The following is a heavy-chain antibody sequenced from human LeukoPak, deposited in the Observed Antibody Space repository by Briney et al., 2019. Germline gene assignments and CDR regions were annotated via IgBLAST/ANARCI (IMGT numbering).Heavy chain of an antibody. D-gene: IGHD3-22*01. V-gene: IGHV3-7*01. CDR3: ARNYYDSSGYYVY. CDR1: GFTFSNFW. J-gene: IGHJ4*02. CDR2: IKHDGSEK. Sequence: PGGSLRLSCVVSGFTFSNFWMSWVRQAPGKGLEWVANIKHDGSEKYYVGSLKGRFTISRDNAKNSLYLQMSNLRAEDTAVYYCARNYYDSSGYYVYWGQGTLVTVSS.